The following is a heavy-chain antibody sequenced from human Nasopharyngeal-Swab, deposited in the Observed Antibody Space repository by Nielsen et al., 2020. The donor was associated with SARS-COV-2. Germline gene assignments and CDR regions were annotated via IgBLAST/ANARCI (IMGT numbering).Heavy chain of an antibody. CDR1: GGPISSYS. CDR2: IYYSGST. V-gene: IGHV4-59*13. CDR3: ARGFDY. J-gene: IGHJ4*02. Sequence: SETLSLTCTVPGGPISSYSWSWIRQPPGKGLEWIGYIYYSGSTNYNPSLKSRVTISVDTSKNQFSLKLSSVTAADTAVYYCARGFDYWGQGTLVTVSS.